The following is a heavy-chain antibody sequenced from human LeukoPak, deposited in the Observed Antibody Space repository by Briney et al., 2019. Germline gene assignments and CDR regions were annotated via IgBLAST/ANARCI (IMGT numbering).Heavy chain of an antibody. V-gene: IGHV1-18*01. J-gene: IGHJ4*02. CDR1: GYIVTTYG. Sequence: ASVKVSCRASGYIVTTYGISCVRQAPGQGLEWLGWISDHNGNPDYAGKFQGRVTLTTDPSTSTAYMELTSLRSDDTAVYYCERDSILGAPYTDYWGQGTLVTVSS. CDR2: ISDHNGNP. CDR3: ERDSILGAPYTDY. D-gene: IGHD2-21*01.